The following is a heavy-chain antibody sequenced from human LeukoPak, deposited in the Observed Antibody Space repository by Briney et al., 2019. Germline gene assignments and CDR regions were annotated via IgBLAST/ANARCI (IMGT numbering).Heavy chain of an antibody. Sequence: SETLSITCSVSNGAVKNYYWTWIRQPPGQGLEWIGNFLYSGTTTYRASLHSRLIISVDNSKNTVSLRLFSVTAADTAVYYCATLVYSGSRYHFDTWGQGTLAIVSS. CDR3: ATLVYSGSRYHFDT. J-gene: IGHJ4*02. D-gene: IGHD1-26*01. V-gene: IGHV4-59*02. CDR2: FLYSGTT. CDR1: NGAVKNYY.